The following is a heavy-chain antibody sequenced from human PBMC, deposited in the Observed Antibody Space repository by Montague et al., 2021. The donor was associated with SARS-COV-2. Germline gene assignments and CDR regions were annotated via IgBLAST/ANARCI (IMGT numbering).Heavy chain of an antibody. CDR1: GFTFSDYA. J-gene: IGHJ3*02. CDR2: ISYDASNK. CDR3: ARDPDSSSWYDDAFDN. Sequence: SRRLSCAASGFTFSDYAMHWVRQAPGKGLEWVAVISYDASNKFYAGSVKGRFTISRDNSKNTLYLQMNSLRAEDTAVYYCARDPDSSSWYDDAFDNWGQGTMVTVSS. D-gene: IGHD6-13*01. V-gene: IGHV3-30*04.